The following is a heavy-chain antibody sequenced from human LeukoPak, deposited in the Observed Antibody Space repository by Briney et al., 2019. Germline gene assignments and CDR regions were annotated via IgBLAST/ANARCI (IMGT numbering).Heavy chain of an antibody. V-gene: IGHV1-69*04. D-gene: IGHD2-2*01. J-gene: IGHJ4*02. CDR2: IIPIFGIA. CDR1: GGTLSSYA. Sequence: ASVKVSCKASGGTLSSYAISWVRQAPGPGLEWMGRIIPIFGIANYAQKFQGRVTITADKSTSTAYMELGSLRSEDTAGYYCARDSGVPLWGQGGKVSDSS. CDR3: ARDSGVPL.